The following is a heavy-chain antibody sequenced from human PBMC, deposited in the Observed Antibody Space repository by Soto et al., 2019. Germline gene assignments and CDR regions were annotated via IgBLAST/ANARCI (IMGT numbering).Heavy chain of an antibody. Sequence: SETLSLTCAVSGGSFRGYFWSWIRQSPAKGLEWIGEINDSGNTYYNPSFKSRLTISVDTSTSQISLRLTSVTAADSAVYYCQGGDFWGQGTRVTVS. CDR3: QGGDF. CDR1: GGSFRGYF. CDR2: INDSGNT. D-gene: IGHD3-16*01. J-gene: IGHJ1*01. V-gene: IGHV4-34*01.